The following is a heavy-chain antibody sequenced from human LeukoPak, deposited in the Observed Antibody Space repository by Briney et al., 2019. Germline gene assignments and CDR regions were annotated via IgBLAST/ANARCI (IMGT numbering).Heavy chain of an antibody. J-gene: IGHJ5*02. V-gene: IGHV1-18*01. D-gene: IGHD6-13*01. CDR2: IHIYRGNT. CDR1: GYSSSNYG. Sequence: ASVKVSCKASGYSSSNYGISWVRQAPGQGLEWMGWIHIYRGNTNYAQKFQGRVTMTTDTSTSTVYMKVRGLRSDDTAMYYCARDVGITVADSFDPWGQGTLVTVSS. CDR3: ARDVGITVADSFDP.